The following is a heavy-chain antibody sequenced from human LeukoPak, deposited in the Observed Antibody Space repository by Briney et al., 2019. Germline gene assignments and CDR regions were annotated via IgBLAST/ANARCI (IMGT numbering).Heavy chain of an antibody. J-gene: IGHJ4*02. CDR2: INHSGST. CDR3: ARGRTYYYDSSGYRYFDY. Sequence: PSETLSLTCAVYGGSFSGYYWSWIRQPPGKGLEWLGEINHSGSTNYNPSLKSRVTISVDTSKNQFSLKLSSVTAADTAVYYCARGRTYYYDSSGYRYFDYWGQGTLVTVSS. D-gene: IGHD3-22*01. V-gene: IGHV4-34*01. CDR1: GGSFSGYY.